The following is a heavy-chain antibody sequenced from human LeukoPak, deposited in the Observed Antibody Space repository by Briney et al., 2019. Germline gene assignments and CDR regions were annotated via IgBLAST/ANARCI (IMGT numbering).Heavy chain of an antibody. V-gene: IGHV4-61*02. CDR1: GGSINSDSYQ. CDR2: SYTSRST. Sequence: SQTLSLTCTVSGGSINSDSYQWSWIRQPAGKGMEWIGRSYTSRSTNYNPSLKNRATISVNTSKNQFSLKLTSVTAADTAVYYCARGRGGTYYWYDPWGQGTLVTVSS. J-gene: IGHJ5*02. D-gene: IGHD1-26*01. CDR3: ARGRGGTYYWYDP.